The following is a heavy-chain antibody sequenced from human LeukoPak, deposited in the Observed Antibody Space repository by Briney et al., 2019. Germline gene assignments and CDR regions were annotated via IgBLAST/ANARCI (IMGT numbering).Heavy chain of an antibody. J-gene: IGHJ4*02. D-gene: IGHD4-23*01. Sequence: KPSETLSLTCTVSGGSINSYCWSWIRQPAGKGLELIGRIYSSGSTNYNPSLKSRVSMSVDASKNQFSLKLTSVTAADTAVYYCARGGKATVVTMWGQGILVTVSS. V-gene: IGHV4-4*07. CDR2: IYSSGST. CDR1: GGSINSYC. CDR3: ARGGKATVVTM.